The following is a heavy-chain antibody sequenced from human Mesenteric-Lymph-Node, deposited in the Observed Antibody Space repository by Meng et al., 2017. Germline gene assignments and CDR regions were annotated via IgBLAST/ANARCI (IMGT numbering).Heavy chain of an antibody. Sequence: QVQLQESGPGLGKPSQTLSLTCTVSGGSISNSDYYWSWIRQPPGKGLEWIGYIYYSGSTYYNPSLKSRVIISVDTSKNQFSLRLNSVTAADTAVYYCASLYGDSSVWYLDLWGRGTLVTVSS. V-gene: IGHV4-30-4*01. J-gene: IGHJ2*01. CDR2: IYYSGST. CDR3: ASLYGDSSVWYLDL. D-gene: IGHD4-17*01. CDR1: GGSISNSDYY.